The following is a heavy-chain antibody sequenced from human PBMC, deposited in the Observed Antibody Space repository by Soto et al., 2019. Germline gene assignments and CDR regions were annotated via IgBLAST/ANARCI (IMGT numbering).Heavy chain of an antibody. V-gene: IGHV3-23*01. Sequence: GGSLRLSCAASGFTFSSSTMSWVRQAPGKGLEWVSAIIDSGGYTYYADSVKGRFTISRDNSKNTLYLQMNSLRAEDTALYYCAKETYYYYGMVVWGQGTTVTVSS. J-gene: IGHJ6*02. CDR2: IIDSGGYT. CDR1: GFTFSSST. CDR3: AKETYYYYGMVV.